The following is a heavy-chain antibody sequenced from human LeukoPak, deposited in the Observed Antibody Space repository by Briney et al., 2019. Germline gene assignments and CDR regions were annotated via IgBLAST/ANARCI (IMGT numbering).Heavy chain of an antibody. CDR2: IYYSGST. V-gene: IGHV4-59*12. D-gene: IGHD3-10*01. Sequence: SETLSLTCAVYGGSFSGYYWSWIRQPPGKGLEWIGYIYYSGSTNYNPSLKSRVTISVDTSKNQFSLKLSSVTAADTAVYYCARRVRGVIRYYYYYMDVWGKGTTVTISS. CDR1: GGSFSGYY. CDR3: ARRVRGVIRYYYYYMDV. J-gene: IGHJ6*03.